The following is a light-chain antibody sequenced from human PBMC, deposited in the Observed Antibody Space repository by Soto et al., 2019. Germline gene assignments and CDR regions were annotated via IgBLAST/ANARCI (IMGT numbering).Light chain of an antibody. CDR3: QQYNNWPWT. Sequence: EIVMTQSPATLSVSPGERATLSCRASQSVSSNLAWYQQKPGQAPRLLIYGASTSATGIPARLSGSGSGTEFTLTISSLLSEDFAVYYCQQYNNWPWTFGQGTKVEIK. CDR1: QSVSSN. V-gene: IGKV3-15*01. J-gene: IGKJ1*01. CDR2: GAS.